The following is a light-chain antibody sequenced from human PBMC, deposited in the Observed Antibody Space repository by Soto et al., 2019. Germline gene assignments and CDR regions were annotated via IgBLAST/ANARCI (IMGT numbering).Light chain of an antibody. V-gene: IGKV3-11*01. CDR3: QQRSNWPWT. CDR2: DAS. J-gene: IGKJ1*01. CDR1: PSISNS. Sequence: ETVLTQSPATLSLSPGERASLSCRASPSISNSLAWYQQKAGQAPRILIYDASNRATGIPARFSGSGSGTDFTLTITSLEPEDFAVYYCQQRSNWPWTFGQGTKVEIK.